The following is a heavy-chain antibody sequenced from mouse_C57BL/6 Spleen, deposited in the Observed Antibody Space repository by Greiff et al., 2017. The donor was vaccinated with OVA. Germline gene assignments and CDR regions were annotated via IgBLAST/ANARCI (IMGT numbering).Heavy chain of an antibody. CDR2: INPGSGGT. CDR1: GYAFTNYL. D-gene: IGHD1-1*01. Sequence: VKLQESGAELVRPGTSVKVSCKASGYAFTNYLIEWVKQRPGQGLEWIGVINPGSGGTNYNEKFKGKATLTADKSSSTAYMQLSSLTTEDSAVYFCARYGYGSHFDYWGQGTTLTVSS. V-gene: IGHV1-54*01. J-gene: IGHJ2*01. CDR3: ARYGYGSHFDY.